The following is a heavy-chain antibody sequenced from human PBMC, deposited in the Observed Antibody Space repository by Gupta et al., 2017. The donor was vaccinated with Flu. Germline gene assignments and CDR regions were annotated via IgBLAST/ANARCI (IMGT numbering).Heavy chain of an antibody. Sequence: QVQLVQSGAEVKKPGASVKVSCTASGYTFTSYDLNWVRQATGQGLEWMGWMNPNSGNTGYAQKYKGRVTMTRNTSRSTAYMELSSLRSEDKAVYYCARGSGIAAAGTARYYYGMDVWGQGTTVTVSS. J-gene: IGHJ6*02. CDR1: GYTFTSYD. D-gene: IGHD6-13*01. V-gene: IGHV1-8*01. CDR2: MNPNSGNT. CDR3: ARGSGIAAAGTARYYYGMDV.